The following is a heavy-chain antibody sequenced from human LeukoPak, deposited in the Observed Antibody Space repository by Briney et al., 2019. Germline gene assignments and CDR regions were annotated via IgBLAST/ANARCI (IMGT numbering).Heavy chain of an antibody. CDR2: ISGSGGST. D-gene: IGHD2-21*02. CDR1: GFTFSNSA. Sequence: GGSLRLSCAASGFTFSNSAMTWVRQAPGEGLEWVSDISGSGGSTYYADSVKGRFTISRDNSKNTLYLQMNSLRADDTAVYYCAKDTAISGSHRTLGFDYWGQGTLVIVSS. J-gene: IGHJ4*02. V-gene: IGHV3-23*01. CDR3: AKDTAISGSHRTLGFDY.